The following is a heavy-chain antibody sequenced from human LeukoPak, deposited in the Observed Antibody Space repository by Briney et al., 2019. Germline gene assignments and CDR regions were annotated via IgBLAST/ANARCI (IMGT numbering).Heavy chain of an antibody. CDR3: ARESNRVWAPGAFDI. Sequence: SETLSLTCSGSNYSISNSLYWGWLRQPPGKGLEWIGSIYRSGSTFYNPSLKSRVTISVDTSKNQFSLKLSSVTAADTAVYYCARESNRVWAPGAFDIWGQGTMVTVSS. CDR1: NYSISNSLY. J-gene: IGHJ3*02. V-gene: IGHV4-38-2*02. D-gene: IGHD3-16*01. CDR2: IYRSGST.